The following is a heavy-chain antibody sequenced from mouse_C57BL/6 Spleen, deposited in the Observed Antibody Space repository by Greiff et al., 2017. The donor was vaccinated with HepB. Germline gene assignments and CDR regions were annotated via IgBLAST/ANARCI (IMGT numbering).Heavy chain of an antibody. CDR1: GYTFTSYW. V-gene: IGHV1-64*01. CDR3: ARESTGNYAMDY. J-gene: IGHJ4*01. CDR2: IHPNSGST. Sequence: QVQLQQPGAELVKPGASVKLSCKASGYTFTSYWMHWVKQRPGQGLEWIGMIHPNSGSTNYNEKFKSKATLTVDKSSSTAYMQLSSLTSEDSAVYYCARESTGNYAMDYWGQGTSVTVSS. D-gene: IGHD4-1*01.